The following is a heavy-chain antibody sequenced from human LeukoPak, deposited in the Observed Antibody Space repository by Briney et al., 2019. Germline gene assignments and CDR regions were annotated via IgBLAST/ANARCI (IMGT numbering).Heavy chain of an antibody. V-gene: IGHV1-18*01. Sequence: ASVKVSCKASGYTFTSYGISWVQQAPGQGLEWMGWISAYNGNTNYAQKLQGRVTMTTDTSTSTAYMELRSLRSDDTAVYYCARDDPFPVAGTIDYWGQGTLVTVSS. J-gene: IGHJ4*02. CDR1: GYTFTSYG. CDR2: ISAYNGNT. CDR3: ARDDPFPVAGTIDY. D-gene: IGHD6-19*01.